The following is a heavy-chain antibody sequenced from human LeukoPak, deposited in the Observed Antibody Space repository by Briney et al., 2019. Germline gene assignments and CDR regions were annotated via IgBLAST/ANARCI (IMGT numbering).Heavy chain of an antibody. CDR2: ISSSSSYM. J-gene: IGHJ3*02. CDR1: GFTFSSFS. Sequence: GGSLRLSCAASGFTFSSFSMNWVRQAPGKGLEWVSSISSSSSYMYYADSVKGRFTISRDNSKNTLYLQMNSLRAEDTAVYYCASSGFYVGNDAFDIWGQGTMVTVSS. D-gene: IGHD1-26*01. V-gene: IGHV3-21*04. CDR3: ASSGFYVGNDAFDI.